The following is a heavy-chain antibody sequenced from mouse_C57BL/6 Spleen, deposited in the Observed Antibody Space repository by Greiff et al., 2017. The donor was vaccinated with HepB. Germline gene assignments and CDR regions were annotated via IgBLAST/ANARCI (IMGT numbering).Heavy chain of an antibody. D-gene: IGHD1-1*01. CDR1: GYTFTDYY. CDR3: ASDYGRLDY. V-gene: IGHV1-26*01. CDR2: INPNNGGT. J-gene: IGHJ2*01. Sequence: EVKLVESGPELVKPGASVKISCKASGYTFTDYYMNWVKQSHGKSLEWIGDINPNNGGTSYNQKFKGKATLTVDKSSSTAYMELRSLTSEDSAVYYCASDYGRLDYWGQGTTLTVSS.